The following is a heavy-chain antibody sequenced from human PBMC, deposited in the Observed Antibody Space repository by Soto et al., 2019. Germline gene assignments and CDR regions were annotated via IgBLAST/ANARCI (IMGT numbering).Heavy chain of an antibody. V-gene: IGHV1-3*01. CDR1: GYTFTSYA. CDR2: INAGNGNT. Sequence: GASVKVSCKASGYTFTSYAMHWVRQAPGQRLEWMGWINAGNGNTKYSQKFQGRVTITRDTSASTAYMELGSLRSEDTAVYYCALALSSYYYYGMDVWGQGTTVTVSS. J-gene: IGHJ6*02. CDR3: ALALSSYYYYGMDV.